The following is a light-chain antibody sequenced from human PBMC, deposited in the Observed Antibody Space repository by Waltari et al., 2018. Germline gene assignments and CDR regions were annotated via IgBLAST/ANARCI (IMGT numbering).Light chain of an antibody. V-gene: IGKV3-11*01. CDR1: QSVGTY. CDR2: DAS. Sequence: EIVLTQSPATLSLSPVETATLSCRASQSVGTYLAWYQQKPGQAPRLLIYDASNRATGIPARFRGSGSGTDFTLTISSLEAEDFAVYYCQQRSNWTPHTFGQGARLEIK. J-gene: IGKJ2*01. CDR3: QQRSNWTPHT.